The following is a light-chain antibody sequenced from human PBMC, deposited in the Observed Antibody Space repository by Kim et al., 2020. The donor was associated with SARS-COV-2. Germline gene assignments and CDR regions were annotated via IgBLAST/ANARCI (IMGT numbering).Light chain of an antibody. Sequence: EVVLTQSPATLSLSPGARATLSCRASQTISSYLAWYQQKPGQAPSLLIYDASNRATGIPARFSGSGSGTDFSLTISSLEPEDFAVYYCQQRGSWPPTFGGGTKVDIK. CDR1: QTISSY. CDR2: DAS. CDR3: QQRGSWPPT. J-gene: IGKJ4*01. V-gene: IGKV3-11*01.